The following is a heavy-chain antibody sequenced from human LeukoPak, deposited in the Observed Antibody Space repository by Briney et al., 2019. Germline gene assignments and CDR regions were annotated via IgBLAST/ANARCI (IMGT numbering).Heavy chain of an antibody. CDR1: EFTFSSHA. CDR2: ISGGGEST. Sequence: GGSLRLSCVASEFTFSSHAMNWVRQAPGKGLEWVSSISGGGESTYYADSVKGRFTVSRDNSENTLYLQINSLRGEDTAVYYCAKGKYSSGGVPDYWGQGTLVTVSS. CDR3: AKGKYSSGGVPDY. V-gene: IGHV3-23*01. D-gene: IGHD6-19*01. J-gene: IGHJ4*02.